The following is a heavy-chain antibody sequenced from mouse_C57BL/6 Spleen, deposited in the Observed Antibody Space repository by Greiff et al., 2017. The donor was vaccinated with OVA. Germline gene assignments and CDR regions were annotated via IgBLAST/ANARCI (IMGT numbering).Heavy chain of an antibody. V-gene: IGHV6-6*01. CDR1: GFTFSDAW. D-gene: IGHD1-1*01. CDR3: TRQLRERYFDY. CDR2: IRNKANNHAT. J-gene: IGHJ2*01. Sequence: EVQLVASGGGLVQPGGSMKLSCAASGFTFSDAWMDWVRQSPEKGLEWVAEIRNKANNHATYYAESVKGRFTISVDNSKSSVYLQINSLRAEDTGIYYCTRQLRERYFDYWGQGTTLTVSS.